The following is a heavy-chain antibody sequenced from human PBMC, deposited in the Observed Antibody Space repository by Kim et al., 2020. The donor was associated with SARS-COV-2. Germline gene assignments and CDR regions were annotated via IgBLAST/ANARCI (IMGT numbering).Heavy chain of an antibody. D-gene: IGHD5-12*01. J-gene: IGHJ4*02. CDR3: ARGWATPDY. V-gene: IGHV3-30-3*01. Sequence: SKKSAPDPVKGRFTISRDNSKNTLYLQMNSLRAEDTAVYYCARGWATPDYWGQGTLVTVSS. CDR2: SKK.